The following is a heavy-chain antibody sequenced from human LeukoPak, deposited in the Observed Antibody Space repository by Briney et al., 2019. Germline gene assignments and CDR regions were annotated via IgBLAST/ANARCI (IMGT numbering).Heavy chain of an antibody. CDR1: GGSISSGDYY. CDR3: ARDNWNYGSSMDV. V-gene: IGHV4-61*08. Sequence: SKTLSLTCTVSGGSISSGDYYWSWIRQPPGKGLEWIGYIYYSGSTNYNPSLKSRVTISVDTSKNQFSLKLSSVTAADTAVYYCARDNWNYGSSMDVWGQGTTVTVSS. CDR2: IYYSGST. J-gene: IGHJ6*02. D-gene: IGHD1-7*01.